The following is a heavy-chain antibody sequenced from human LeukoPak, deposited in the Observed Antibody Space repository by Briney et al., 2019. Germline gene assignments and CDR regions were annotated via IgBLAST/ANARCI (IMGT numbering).Heavy chain of an antibody. CDR2: IYYSGST. J-gene: IGHJ6*04. Sequence: SETLSLTCTVSGGSISSNYWSWIRQPPGEGLEWIGYIYYSGSTNYNPSLMSRVTNYNPSLKSRVTISVDTSKNQFPLKLRSVTAADTAVYYCARTLLTGQAQSYYYHAVDVWGKGTTVTVSS. D-gene: IGHD3-9*01. CDR1: GGSISSNY. CDR3: ARTLLTGQAQSYYYHAVDV. V-gene: IGHV4-59*01.